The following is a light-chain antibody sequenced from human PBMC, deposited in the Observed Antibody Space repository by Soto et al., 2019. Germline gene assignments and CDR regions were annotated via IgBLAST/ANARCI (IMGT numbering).Light chain of an antibody. Sequence: QYALTQPASVSGSPGQSITISCTGTSSDVGGYNYVSWYQQHPGKAPKLMIYEVSTRPSGVSNRCSGSKSGNTASLTISGLQAEDEADYYCSSYTSSATPVVFGGGTKLTVL. J-gene: IGLJ2*01. V-gene: IGLV2-14*01. CDR3: SSYTSSATPVV. CDR1: SSDVGGYNY. CDR2: EVS.